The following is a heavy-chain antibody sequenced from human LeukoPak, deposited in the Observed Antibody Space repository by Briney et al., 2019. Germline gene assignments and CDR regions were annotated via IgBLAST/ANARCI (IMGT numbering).Heavy chain of an antibody. D-gene: IGHD3-10*01. CDR2: IKQDGSEK. J-gene: IGHJ4*02. CDR1: GFTFSSYS. V-gene: IGHV3-7*01. Sequence: GGSLRLSCAASGFTFSSYSMNWVRQAPGKGLEWVANIKQDGSEKYYVDSVKGRFTISRDNAKNSLYLQMNSLRAEDTAVYYCARVEYLWFGELLDWGQGTLVTVSS. CDR3: ARVEYLWFGELLD.